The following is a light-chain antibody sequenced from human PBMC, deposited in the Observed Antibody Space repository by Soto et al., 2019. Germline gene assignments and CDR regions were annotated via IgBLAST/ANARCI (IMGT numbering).Light chain of an antibody. CDR2: LGS. CDR3: MQALQTPIT. CDR1: QSLLHRDGYNY. J-gene: IGKJ5*01. V-gene: IGKV2-28*01. Sequence: DIVMSQSPLSLPVTPEEPASISCRSSQSLLHRDGYNYLDWYLQKPGQSPQLLIYLGSNRASGVPDRFSGSGSGRDFTLKISRVEAEDVGVYYCMQALQTPITFGQGTRLEIK.